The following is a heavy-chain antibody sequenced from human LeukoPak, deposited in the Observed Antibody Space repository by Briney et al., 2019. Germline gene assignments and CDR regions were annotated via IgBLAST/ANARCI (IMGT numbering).Heavy chain of an antibody. J-gene: IGHJ4*02. D-gene: IGHD1-1*01. CDR2: ISSSSSYI. CDR3: ARADWSDGAGSDY. CDR1: GFTFSSYS. Sequence: GGSLRLSCAASGFTFSSYSMNWVRQAPGKGLEWVSSISSSSSYIYYADSVKGRFTISRDNAKNSLYLQMNSLRAEDTAVYYCARADWSDGAGSDYWGQGTLVTVSS. V-gene: IGHV3-21*01.